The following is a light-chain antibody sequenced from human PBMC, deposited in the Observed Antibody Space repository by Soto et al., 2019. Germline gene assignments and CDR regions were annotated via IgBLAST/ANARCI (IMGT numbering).Light chain of an antibody. J-gene: IGKJ1*01. V-gene: IGKV3-20*01. CDR2: GAS. CDR3: QQYNNWPRT. Sequence: EIVLTQSPGTLSLSPGXRATLSCRASQSVSSSYLAWYQQKPGQAPRLLIYGASSRATGIPDRFSGSGSGTDFTLTISRLEPEDFAVYYCQQYNNWPRTFGQGTKVHIK. CDR1: QSVSSSY.